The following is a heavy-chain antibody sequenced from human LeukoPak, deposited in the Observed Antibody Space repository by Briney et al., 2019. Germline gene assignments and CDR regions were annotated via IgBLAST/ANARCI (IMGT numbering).Heavy chain of an antibody. CDR1: GFSFSNYG. CDR3: ARDPYSGSYGDYYYYYMDV. V-gene: IGHV3-30*02. CDR2: IRYDGTNK. J-gene: IGHJ6*03. Sequence: PGGSLRLSCVASGFSFSNYGMHWVRQAPGKGLEWVAFIRYDGTNKFYVDSVKGRFTISRDNAKNTLYLQMNSLRAEDTAVYYCARDPYSGSYGDYYYYYMDVWGKGTTVTISS. D-gene: IGHD1-26*01.